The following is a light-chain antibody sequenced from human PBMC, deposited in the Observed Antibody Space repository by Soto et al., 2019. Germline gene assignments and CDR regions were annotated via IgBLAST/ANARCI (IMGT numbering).Light chain of an antibody. CDR2: GAS. CDR3: KQNNKWPPVT. V-gene: IGKV3-15*01. J-gene: IGKJ4*01. CDR1: QSVSSN. Sequence: EIVMTQSPATLSVSPGERATLSCRASQSVSSNLAWYQQRPGQAPRLLIYGASTRATGIPARFSGSGSGTEFTLTISSLQSEDFAFYYCKQNNKWPPVTFGGGTKVDIK.